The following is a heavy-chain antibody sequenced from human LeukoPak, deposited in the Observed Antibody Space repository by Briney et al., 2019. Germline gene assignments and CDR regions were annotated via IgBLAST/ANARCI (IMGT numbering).Heavy chain of an antibody. CDR1: GGSISSYY. D-gene: IGHD3-22*01. CDR2: IYYSGST. CDR3: ARGLLEPYDSSGLTFDY. J-gene: IGHJ4*02. V-gene: IGHV4-59*01. Sequence: PSETLSLTCTVSGGSISSYYWSWIRQPPGKGLEWVGYIYYSGSTNYNPSLKSRVTISVDTSKNQFSLKLSSVTAADTAVYYCARGLLEPYDSSGLTFDYWGQGTLVTVSS.